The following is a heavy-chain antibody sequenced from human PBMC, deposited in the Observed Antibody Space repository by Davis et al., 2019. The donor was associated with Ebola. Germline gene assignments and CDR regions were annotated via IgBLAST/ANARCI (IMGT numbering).Heavy chain of an antibody. Sequence: PSETLSLTCTVSGGSISSYYWSWVRQAPGKGLEWVAAITDTGGRTHYADSVKGRFTISRDNPNNMLYLQMNSLRAEDTAVYYCARGGETVTGTASHGMDVWGQGTTVTVSS. V-gene: IGHV3-23*01. D-gene: IGHD4-11*01. J-gene: IGHJ6*02. CDR3: ARGGETVTGTASHGMDV. CDR2: ITDTGGRT. CDR1: GGSISSYY.